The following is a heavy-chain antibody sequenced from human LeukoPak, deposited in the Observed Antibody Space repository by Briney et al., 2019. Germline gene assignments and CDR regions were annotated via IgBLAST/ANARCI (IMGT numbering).Heavy chain of an antibody. V-gene: IGHV3-30*02. CDR1: GFTFSSYG. CDR3: AKNGKGITIFGVGMQGPGNYYYIDG. CDR2: IRYDGSNE. J-gene: IGHJ6*03. Sequence: GGSLRLSCAASGFTFSSYGMHWVRQAPGKGLEWVAFIRYDGSNEYYADSVKGRFTISRDNSKNTLYLQMNSLRAEDTAVYYCAKNGKGITIFGVGMQGPGNYYYIDGWGKGTTVNVSS. D-gene: IGHD3-3*01.